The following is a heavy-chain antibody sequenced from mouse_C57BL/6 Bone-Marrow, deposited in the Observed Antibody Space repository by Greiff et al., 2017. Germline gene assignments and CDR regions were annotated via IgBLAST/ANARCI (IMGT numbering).Heavy chain of an antibody. CDR3: ARYRLNYVDD. D-gene: IGHD2-12*01. V-gene: IGHV1-63*01. CDR1: GYTFTNYW. Sequence: VQLQQSGAELVRPGTSVKMSCKASGYTFTNYWIGWAKQRPGHGLAWIGDIFPGGGYTNYNAKFKGKATLTADKSSSTAYMQFSSLTSEDSAIYYCARYRLNYVDDWGKGTTLTVSS. J-gene: IGHJ2*01. CDR2: IFPGGGYT.